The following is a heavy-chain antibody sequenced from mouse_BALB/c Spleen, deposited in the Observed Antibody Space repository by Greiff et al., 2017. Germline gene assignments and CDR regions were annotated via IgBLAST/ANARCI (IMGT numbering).Heavy chain of an antibody. Sequence: EVHLVESGGGLVKPGGSLKLSCAASGFTFSSYTMSWVRQTPEKRLEWVATISSGGSYTYYPDSVKGRFTISRDNAKNTLYLQMSSLKSEDTAMYYCTRARYDDAMDYWGQGTSVTVSS. CDR3: TRARYDDAMDY. D-gene: IGHD2-14*01. J-gene: IGHJ4*01. CDR2: ISSGGSYT. CDR1: GFTFSSYT. V-gene: IGHV5-6-4*01.